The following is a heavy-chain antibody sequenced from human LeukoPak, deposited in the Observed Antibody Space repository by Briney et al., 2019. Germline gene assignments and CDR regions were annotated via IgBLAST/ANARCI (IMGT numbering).Heavy chain of an antibody. Sequence: SETLSLTCSVPGGSISSTSYDWGWIRQPPGKGLEWIGSTYYSGRPHHNPSQKSRVTISVDQAKNHFSLKLSYVTAPGPALFFCARVDSHDSSGSIADWGQETLATVPS. D-gene: IGHD3-22*01. J-gene: IGHJ4*02. CDR3: ARVDSHDSSGSIAD. CDR2: TYYSGRP. CDR1: GGSISSTSYD. V-gene: IGHV4-39*07.